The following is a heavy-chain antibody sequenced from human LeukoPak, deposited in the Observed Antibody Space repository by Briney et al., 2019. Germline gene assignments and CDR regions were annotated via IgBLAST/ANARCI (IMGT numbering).Heavy chain of an antibody. CDR2: IKQDGSAK. D-gene: IGHD1-26*01. CDR1: GFTFNRYW. Sequence: GGSLRLSCAASGFTFNRYWMSWVRQAPGKELQWVANIKQDGSAKYYVDSVKGRFTISRDNAKNSLYLQMNSLRAEDTAVYYCARQWPRLVGAIFDYWGQGTLVTVSS. V-gene: IGHV3-7*01. CDR3: ARQWPRLVGAIFDY. J-gene: IGHJ4*02.